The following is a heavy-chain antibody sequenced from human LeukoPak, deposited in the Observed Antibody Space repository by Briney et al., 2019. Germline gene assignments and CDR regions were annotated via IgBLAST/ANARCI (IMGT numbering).Heavy chain of an antibody. Sequence: GGSLRLSCAASGFTYSDYYMSWIRQAPGKGLEWVSYISSSGSTIYYADSVKGRFTISRDNAKNSLYLQMNSLRAEDTAVYYCARVGKTKINMDRDYWGQGTLVTVSS. V-gene: IGHV3-11*01. CDR3: ARVGKTKINMDRDY. CDR2: ISSSGSTI. J-gene: IGHJ4*02. CDR1: GFTYSDYY. D-gene: IGHD7-27*01.